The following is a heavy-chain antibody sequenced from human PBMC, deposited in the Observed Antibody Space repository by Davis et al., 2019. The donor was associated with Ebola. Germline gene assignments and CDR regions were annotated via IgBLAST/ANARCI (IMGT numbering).Heavy chain of an antibody. CDR1: GFTFSSYS. J-gene: IGHJ4*02. D-gene: IGHD3-22*01. CDR3: ARDLGYYDKKSGY. CDR2: ISSSSSYI. Sequence: GESLKISCAASGFTFSSYSMNWVRQAPGKGLEWVSSISSSSSYIYYADSVKGRFTISRDNAKNSLYLQMNSLRAEDTAVYYCARDLGYYDKKSGYWGQGTLVTVSS. V-gene: IGHV3-21*01.